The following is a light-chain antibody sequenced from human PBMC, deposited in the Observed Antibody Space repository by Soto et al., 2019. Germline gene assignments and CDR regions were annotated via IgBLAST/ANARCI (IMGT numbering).Light chain of an antibody. Sequence: QLVLTQSSSASASLRSSVKLTCTLSSGFSNYIIAWHQQQPGKAPRYLMRLDGSGSYNKGSGVPDRFSGSSSGADRYLTISNLQFEDEADYYCETWDSNTVVFGGGTKVTVL. CDR3: ETWDSNTVV. CDR2: LDGSGSY. J-gene: IGLJ2*01. CDR1: SGFSNYI. V-gene: IGLV4-60*02.